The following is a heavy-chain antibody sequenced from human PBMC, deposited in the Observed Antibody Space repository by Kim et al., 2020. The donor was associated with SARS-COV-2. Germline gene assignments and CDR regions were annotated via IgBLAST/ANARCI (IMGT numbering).Heavy chain of an antibody. J-gene: IGHJ4*02. Sequence: GGSLRLSCAASGFTFSNCGMHWVRQAPGRGLEWVAVFSYDGSYKYYADSVKGRFTISRDSSKNTLYLQMNSLRAEDTAVYYCVKEASSGGYRTADYWGQGTLVTVSS. CDR2: FSYDGSYK. CDR1: GFTFSNCG. D-gene: IGHD2-15*01. CDR3: VKEASSGGYRTADY. V-gene: IGHV3-30*18.